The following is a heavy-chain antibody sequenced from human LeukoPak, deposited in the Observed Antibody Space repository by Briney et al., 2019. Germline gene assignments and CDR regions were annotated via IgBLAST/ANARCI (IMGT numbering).Heavy chain of an antibody. Sequence: SVKVSCKPSGYTFTSYPLNWVRQAPGQGLEWMGGIIPIFGTANYAQKFQGRVTITADESTSTAYMELSSLRSEDTAVYYCAREGYGDYGTFDYWGQGTLVTVSS. V-gene: IGHV1-69*13. J-gene: IGHJ4*02. D-gene: IGHD4-17*01. CDR2: IIPIFGTA. CDR1: GYTFTSYP. CDR3: AREGYGDYGTFDY.